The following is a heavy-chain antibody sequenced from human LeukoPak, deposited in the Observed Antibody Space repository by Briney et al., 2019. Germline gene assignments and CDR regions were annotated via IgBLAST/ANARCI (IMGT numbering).Heavy chain of an antibody. CDR3: AKDVWLRFGYYYYGMDV. CDR1: GFPFNAYW. V-gene: IGHV3-7*03. D-gene: IGHD5-12*01. Sequence: EAGGSLRLSCAASGFPFNAYWMTWVRQAPGKGLEWVANIRQDGDTKYYVDSVKGRFTISRDNAKNSLYLQMNSLRAEDTALYYCAKDVWLRFGYYYYGMDVWGQGTTVTVSS. CDR2: IRQDGDTK. J-gene: IGHJ6*02.